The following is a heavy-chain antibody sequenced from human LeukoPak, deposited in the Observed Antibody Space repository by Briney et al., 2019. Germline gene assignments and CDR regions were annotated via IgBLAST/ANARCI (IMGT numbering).Heavy chain of an antibody. CDR3: ARKFRSSDNYYFDY. CDR2: INHSGST. Sequence: SETLSLTCAVYGGSFSGYYWSWIRQPPGKGLEWIGEINHSGSTNYNPSLKSRVTISVDTSKNQFSLKLSSVTAADTAVYYCARKFRSSDNYYFDYWGQGTLVTVSS. CDR1: GGSFSGYY. V-gene: IGHV4-34*01. D-gene: IGHD1-20*01. J-gene: IGHJ4*02.